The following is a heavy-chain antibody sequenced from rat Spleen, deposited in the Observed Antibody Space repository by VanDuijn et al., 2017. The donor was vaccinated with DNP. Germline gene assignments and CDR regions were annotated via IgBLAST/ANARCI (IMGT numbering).Heavy chain of an antibody. Sequence: EVQLVESGGGLVQPGRSLKLSCAASGFTFSNYGMAWVRQAPTKGLEWVASISTGGGNTYYRDSVKGRFTISRDNAKSTLYLQMESLRSEDTATYYCAKDIGDYGYNPFDYWGQGVLVTVSS. CDR1: GFTFSNYG. CDR3: AKDIGDYGYNPFDY. CDR2: ISTGGGNT. J-gene: IGHJ2*01. V-gene: IGHV5S13*01. D-gene: IGHD1-6*01.